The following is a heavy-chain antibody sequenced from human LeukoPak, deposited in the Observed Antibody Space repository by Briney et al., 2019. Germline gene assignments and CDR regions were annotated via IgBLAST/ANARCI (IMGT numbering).Heavy chain of an antibody. V-gene: IGHV3-21*01. J-gene: IGHJ5*02. Sequence: PGESLRLSCAASGFTFSSYSMNWVRQAPGKGLEWVSSISSSSSYIYYADSVKGRFTISRDNAKNSLYLQMNSLRAEDTAVYYCAPTGFGELFPWGQGTLVTVSS. CDR1: GFTFSSYS. D-gene: IGHD3-10*01. CDR2: ISSSSSYI. CDR3: APTGFGELFP.